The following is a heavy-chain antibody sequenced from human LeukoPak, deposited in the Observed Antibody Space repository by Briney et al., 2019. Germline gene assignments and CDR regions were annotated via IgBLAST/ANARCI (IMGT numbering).Heavy chain of an antibody. V-gene: IGHV3-21*01. CDR1: GFTFSSYS. CDR2: ISSSSNYI. J-gene: IGHJ4*02. Sequence: GGSLRLSCAASGFTFSSYSMNWVRQAPGKGLEWVSSISSSSNYIYYADSVEGRFTISRDNAKNSLYLQMNSLRAEDTAVYYCARDNSPLVDYWGQGTLVTVSS. D-gene: IGHD2/OR15-2a*01. CDR3: ARDNSPLVDY.